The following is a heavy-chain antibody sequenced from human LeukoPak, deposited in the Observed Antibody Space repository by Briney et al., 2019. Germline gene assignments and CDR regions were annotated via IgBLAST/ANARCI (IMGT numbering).Heavy chain of an antibody. CDR2: IYTSGSF. J-gene: IGHJ6*03. CDR1: GGSISSGSYY. Sequence: SETQSLTCTVSGGSISSGSYYWSWIRQPAGKGLEWIGRIYTSGSFNYNPSLKSRVAISVDTSKNQFSLKLSSVTAADTAVYYCAREYSSSWYYYYYYMDVWGKGTTVTISS. D-gene: IGHD6-13*01. CDR3: AREYSSSWYYYYYYMDV. V-gene: IGHV4-61*02.